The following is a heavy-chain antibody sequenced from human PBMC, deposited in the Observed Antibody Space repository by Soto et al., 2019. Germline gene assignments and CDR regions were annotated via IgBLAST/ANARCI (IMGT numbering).Heavy chain of an antibody. J-gene: IGHJ4*02. D-gene: IGHD3-10*01. Sequence: ASVEVSCRSSAYTFTGYAMHWVRQAPGQRLEWMGWINAGNGNTKYSQKFQGRVTITRDTSASTAYMELSSLRSEDTAVYYCARDQAFTMVRGVIKPHFDYWGEGTLVTVSS. V-gene: IGHV1-3*01. CDR2: INAGNGNT. CDR1: AYTFTGYA. CDR3: ARDQAFTMVRGVIKPHFDY.